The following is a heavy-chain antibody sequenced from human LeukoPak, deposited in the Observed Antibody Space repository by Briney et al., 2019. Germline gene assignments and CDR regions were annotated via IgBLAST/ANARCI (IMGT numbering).Heavy chain of an antibody. J-gene: IGHJ4*02. D-gene: IGHD6-19*01. Sequence: GGSLRLSCAASGFTFSSYAMHWVRQAPGKGLEWVAVISYDGSNKYYADSVKGRFTISRDSYKNTLYLQMNSLRAEDTVVHYWARIVAGNSFDYWGQGTLVTVSS. V-gene: IGHV3-30-3*01. CDR1: GFTFSSYA. CDR2: ISYDGSNK. CDR3: ARIVAGNSFDY.